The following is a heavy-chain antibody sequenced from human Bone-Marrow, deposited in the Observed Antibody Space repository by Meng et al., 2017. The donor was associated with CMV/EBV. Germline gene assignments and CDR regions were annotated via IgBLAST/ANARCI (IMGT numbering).Heavy chain of an antibody. J-gene: IGHJ4*02. CDR3: AKDLSYGGRGGFDY. D-gene: IGHD4-23*01. V-gene: IGHV3-9*03. Sequence: GGSLRLSCVASGFTVSSNYMTWVRQAPGKGLEWVSGINWNSDTIAYADSVKGRFTISRDNAKNSLYLQMDTPGPEDMALYYCAKDLSYGGRGGFDYWGQGALVTVSS. CDR1: GFTVSSNY. CDR2: INWNSDTI.